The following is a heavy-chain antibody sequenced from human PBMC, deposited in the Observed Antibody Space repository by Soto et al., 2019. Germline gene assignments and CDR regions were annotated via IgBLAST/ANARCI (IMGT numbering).Heavy chain of an antibody. V-gene: IGHV4-59*02. CDR3: ARESFPTYYDFWSGYRKDNYYMDV. CDR1: DGYVSSYY. Sequence: PSETISVTSTVADGYVSSYYWSWIRQHPGKGLEWIGYIYYSGSTNYNPSLKSRVTISVDTSKNQFSLKLSSVTAADTAVYYCARESFPTYYDFWSGYRKDNYYMDVWGKGTTVTVSS. J-gene: IGHJ6*03. CDR2: IYYSGST. D-gene: IGHD3-3*01.